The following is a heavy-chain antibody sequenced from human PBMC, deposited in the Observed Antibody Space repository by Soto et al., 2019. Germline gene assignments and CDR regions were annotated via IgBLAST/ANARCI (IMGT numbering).Heavy chain of an antibody. J-gene: IGHJ5*02. CDR1: GGSISSYY. CDR2: IYYSGST. V-gene: IGHV4-59*01. CDR3: ARLTGTRWFDP. D-gene: IGHD1-7*01. Sequence: PSETLSLTCPVSGGSISSYYWSWIRQPPGKGLEWIGYIYYSGSTNYNPSLKSRVTISVDTSKNQFSLKLSSVTAADTAVYYCARLTGTRWFDPWGQGTLVAVSS.